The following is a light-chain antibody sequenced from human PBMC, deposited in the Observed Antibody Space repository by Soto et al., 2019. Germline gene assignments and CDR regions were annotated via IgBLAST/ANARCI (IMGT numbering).Light chain of an antibody. V-gene: IGLV2-14*01. Sequence: QSALTQPASVSGSPGQSITISCTGTSSDVGGYNYVSWYQQHPGKAPKLMIYDVSNRPSGVSYRFSGSKSGNTASLTISGLQAEDEADYYCSSYTGSSTYVVFGGGTKLTVL. CDR1: SSDVGGYNY. CDR3: SSYTGSSTYVV. CDR2: DVS. J-gene: IGLJ2*01.